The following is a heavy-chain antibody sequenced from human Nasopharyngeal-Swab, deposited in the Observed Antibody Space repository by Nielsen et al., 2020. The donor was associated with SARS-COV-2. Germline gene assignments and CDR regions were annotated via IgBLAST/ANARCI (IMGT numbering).Heavy chain of an antibody. CDR3: ARTFTDANYYDSSGTGGMDV. Sequence: ASVKVSCKASGYTFTSYAMHWVRQAPGQRLEWMGWINAGNGNTKYSQKFQGRVTITRDTSASTAYMELSSLRSEDTAVYYCARTFTDANYYDSSGTGGMDVWGQGTTVTVSS. J-gene: IGHJ6*02. CDR2: INAGNGNT. V-gene: IGHV1-3*01. D-gene: IGHD3-22*01. CDR1: GYTFTSYA.